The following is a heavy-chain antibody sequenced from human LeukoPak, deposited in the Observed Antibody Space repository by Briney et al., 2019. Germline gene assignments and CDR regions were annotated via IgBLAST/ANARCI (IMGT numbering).Heavy chain of an antibody. J-gene: IGHJ4*02. D-gene: IGHD2-2*01. CDR2: IYPGDSDT. Sequence: GESLKISCQGSGYSFSTYWITWVRQMPGKGLEWMGIIYPGDSDTRYSPSFQGQVTISADESISTAYLQWSSLKASDTAMYYCARPLGVVPAAIGYWGQGTLVTVSS. CDR1: GYSFSTYW. V-gene: IGHV5-51*01. CDR3: ARPLGVVPAAIGY.